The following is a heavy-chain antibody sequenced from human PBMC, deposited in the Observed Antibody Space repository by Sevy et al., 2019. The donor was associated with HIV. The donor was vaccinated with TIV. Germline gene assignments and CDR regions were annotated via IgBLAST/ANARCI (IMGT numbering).Heavy chain of an antibody. D-gene: IGHD3-22*01. J-gene: IGHJ4*02. CDR1: GYTFTSYG. CDR2: ISGYDGKT. Sequence: ASVKVSCRASGYTFTSYGISWVRQAPGKGLEWLGWISGYDGKTNYAQKVQGRVTMNTDTLTTTAYRELRGLRIDDTAVYYCARDRRVYDSSFGRADFWAQGTLVTVSS. CDR3: ARDRRVYDSSFGRADF. V-gene: IGHV1-18*01.